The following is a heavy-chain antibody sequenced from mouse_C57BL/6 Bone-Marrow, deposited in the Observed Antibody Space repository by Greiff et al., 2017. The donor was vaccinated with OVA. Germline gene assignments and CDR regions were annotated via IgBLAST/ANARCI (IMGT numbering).Heavy chain of an antibody. CDR3: ARDPSITTAPSWFAY. V-gene: IGHV3-6*01. Sequence: VQLQQSGPGLVKPSQSLSLTCSVTGYSITSGYYWNWIRQFPGNKLEWMGYISYDGSNNYNPSLKNRISITRDTSKNQFFLKLNSVTTEDTATYSCARDPSITTAPSWFAYWGQGTLVTVSA. CDR2: ISYDGSN. D-gene: IGHD1-1*01. J-gene: IGHJ3*01. CDR1: GYSITSGYY.